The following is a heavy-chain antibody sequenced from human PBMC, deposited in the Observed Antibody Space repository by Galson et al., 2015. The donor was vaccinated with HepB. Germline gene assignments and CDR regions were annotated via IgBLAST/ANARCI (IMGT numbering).Heavy chain of an antibody. CDR3: ARDAGGIPGTNDY. J-gene: IGHJ4*02. Sequence: SLRLSCAASGFTFSSYNMNWVRQAPGKGLEWVSYISSGSRTTYYADSVKGRFTISRDNAKNSLFLQMNSLRDEDTAVYYCARDAGGIPGTNDYWGQGTLVTVSS. CDR1: GFTFSSYN. D-gene: IGHD1-14*01. V-gene: IGHV3-48*02. CDR2: ISSGSRTT.